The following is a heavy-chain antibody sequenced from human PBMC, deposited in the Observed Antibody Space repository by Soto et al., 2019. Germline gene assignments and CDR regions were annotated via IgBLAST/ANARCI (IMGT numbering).Heavy chain of an antibody. J-gene: IGHJ4*02. D-gene: IGHD3-16*02. CDR1: GFTFASYV. Sequence: GGSLRLSCAGSGFTFASYVMTWVRQAPGKGLEWVSSISATGGSTYYAGAVKGRFTISRDNSKNTLFLQMNSLRAEDTAIYYCANAEHPRRSIGFDYWGQGTLVTVSS. CDR2: ISATGGST. V-gene: IGHV3-23*01. CDR3: ANAEHPRRSIGFDY.